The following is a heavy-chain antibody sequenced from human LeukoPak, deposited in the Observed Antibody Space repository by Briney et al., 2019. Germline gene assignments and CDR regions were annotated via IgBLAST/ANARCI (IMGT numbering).Heavy chain of an antibody. J-gene: IGHJ4*02. CDR1: GGSISSSNW. V-gene: IGHV4-4*02. CDR3: ARNYGYNLYYFDY. Sequence: SGTLSLTCAVSGGSISSSNWWSWVRQPPGKGLEWIGEIYRSGSTKYNPSLKSRVTISVDKSKNQFSLKLSSVAAADTAVYYCARNYGYNLYYFDYWGQGTLVTVSS. CDR2: IYRSGST. D-gene: IGHD5-24*01.